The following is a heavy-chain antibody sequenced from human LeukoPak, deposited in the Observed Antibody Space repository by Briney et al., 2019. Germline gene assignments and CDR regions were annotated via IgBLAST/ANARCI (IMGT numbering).Heavy chain of an antibody. D-gene: IGHD6-19*01. CDR1: RFTFSSYW. CDR3: ARGGGWYATFTCFDY. Sequence: SGGSLRLSCAASRFTFSSYWMSWVRQAPGKGLEWVAYIKQDAGEKYYVESVKGRFTISRDNAKNSLDLQMNSLRAEDTAVYYCARGGGWYATFTCFDYWGQGTLVTVSS. V-gene: IGHV3-7*01. J-gene: IGHJ4*02. CDR2: IKQDAGEK.